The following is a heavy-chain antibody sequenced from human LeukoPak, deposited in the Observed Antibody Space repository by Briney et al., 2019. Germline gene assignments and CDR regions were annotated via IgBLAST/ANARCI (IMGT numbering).Heavy chain of an antibody. CDR3: ARDAARTDSGYDEFDY. CDR2: IWYDGSNK. V-gene: IGHV3-33*01. CDR1: GFTFSSYG. D-gene: IGHD5-12*01. Sequence: GSLRLSCAASGFTFSSYGMHRVRQAPGKGLEWVAVIWYDGSNKYYADSVKGRFTISRDNSKNTLYLQMNSLRAEDTAVYYCARDAARTDSGYDEFDYWGQGTLVTVSS. J-gene: IGHJ4*02.